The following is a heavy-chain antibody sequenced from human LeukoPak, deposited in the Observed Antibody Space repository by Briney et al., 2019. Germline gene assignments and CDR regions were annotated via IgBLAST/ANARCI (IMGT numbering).Heavy chain of an antibody. V-gene: IGHV3-7*01. CDR2: IRQDGGEK. Sequence: PGGSLRLSCAGSGFTFTNYWMTWVRQVPGKGLEWVANIRQDGGEKYYEDSVKGRFTISRDNAKNSLYLQMDGLRAEDTAVYYCASDRTYDISGYRFDLWGQGTLVTVSS. J-gene: IGHJ4*02. D-gene: IGHD3-22*01. CDR1: GFTFTNYW. CDR3: ASDRTYDISGYRFDL.